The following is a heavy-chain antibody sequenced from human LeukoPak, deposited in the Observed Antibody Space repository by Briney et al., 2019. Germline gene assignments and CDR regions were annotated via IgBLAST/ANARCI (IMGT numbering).Heavy chain of an antibody. V-gene: IGHV1-69*04. CDR3: ARDPSDSSSWIKGYFQH. Sequence: KVSCKASGGTFSSYTISWVRQAPGQGLEWMGRIIPILGIANYAQKFQGRVTITADKSTSTAYMELSSLRSEDTAVYYCARDPSDSSSWIKGYFQHWGQGTLVTVSS. J-gene: IGHJ1*01. CDR2: IIPILGIA. CDR1: GGTFSSYT. D-gene: IGHD6-13*01.